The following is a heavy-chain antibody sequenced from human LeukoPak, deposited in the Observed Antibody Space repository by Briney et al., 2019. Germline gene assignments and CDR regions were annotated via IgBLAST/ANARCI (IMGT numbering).Heavy chain of an antibody. J-gene: IGHJ4*02. CDR3: AKWANYDFLSGYFDS. CDR2: INWNGGST. CDR1: GFTFADYG. Sequence: PGGSLRLSCAASGFTFADYGMSWVRQAPGQGLEWVSGINWNGGSTGYVDSVQGRFTITRDNATKTLYLQMNNLRAEDTALYYCAKWANYDFLSGYFDSWGQGTLAMVSS. D-gene: IGHD3-3*01. V-gene: IGHV3-20*04.